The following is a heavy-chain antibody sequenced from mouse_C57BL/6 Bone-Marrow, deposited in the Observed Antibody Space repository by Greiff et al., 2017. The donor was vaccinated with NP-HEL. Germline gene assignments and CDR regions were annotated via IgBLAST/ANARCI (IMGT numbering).Heavy chain of an antibody. V-gene: IGHV1-69*01. CDR1: GYTFTSYW. Sequence: VQLQQPGAELVMPGASVKLSCKASGYTFTSYWMHWVKQRPGQGLEWIGEIDPSDSYTNYNQKFKGKSTLTVDKSSNTAYMQLSSLTSEDSAVYYCARDWYYFDYWGQGTTLTVSS. J-gene: IGHJ2*01. CDR3: ARDWYYFDY. CDR2: IDPSDSYT. D-gene: IGHD4-1*01.